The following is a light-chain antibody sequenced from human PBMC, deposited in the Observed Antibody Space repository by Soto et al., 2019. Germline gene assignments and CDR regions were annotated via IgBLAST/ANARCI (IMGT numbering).Light chain of an antibody. Sequence: ENVLTQSPGTLSLSPGERATLSCRASQSVSSTFLAWYQHKPGQAPRLLIYGASSRATGIPDRFSGSGSGTDFPLTISKLEPEDFAVYYCQQYGSSPLMYTFGQGTKLEIK. CDR3: QQYGSSPLMYT. CDR1: QSVSSTF. J-gene: IGKJ2*01. V-gene: IGKV3-20*01. CDR2: GAS.